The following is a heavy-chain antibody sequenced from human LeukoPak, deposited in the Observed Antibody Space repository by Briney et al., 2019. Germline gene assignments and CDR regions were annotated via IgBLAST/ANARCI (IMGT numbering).Heavy chain of an antibody. D-gene: IGHD2-15*01. CDR1: GFTFDDYG. J-gene: IGHJ4*02. Sequence: GGSLRLSCAASGFTFDDYGMSGVRQAPGKGLEWVSGINWNGGSTGYADSVNGRFTISRDNAKHSLYWQMNSRRAEDTALYYCAKGDMRGGIFDCWGQGTMVTVSS. CDR2: INWNGGST. V-gene: IGHV3-20*04. CDR3: AKGDMRGGIFDC.